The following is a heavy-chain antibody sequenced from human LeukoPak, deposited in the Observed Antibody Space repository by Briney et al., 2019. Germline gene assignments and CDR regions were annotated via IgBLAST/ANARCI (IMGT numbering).Heavy chain of an antibody. J-gene: IGHJ3*02. CDR2: INPSGGST. V-gene: IGHV1-46*01. CDR1: GYTFTSYY. D-gene: IGHD3-22*01. CDR3: ATGPYYYDSSGYWGGAFDI. Sequence: ASVKVSCKASGYTFTSYYMHWVRQAPGQGLEWMGIINPSGGSTSYAQKFQGRVTMTRDTSPSTVYMELSSLRSEDTAVYYCATGPYYYDSSGYWGGAFDIWGQGTMVTVSS.